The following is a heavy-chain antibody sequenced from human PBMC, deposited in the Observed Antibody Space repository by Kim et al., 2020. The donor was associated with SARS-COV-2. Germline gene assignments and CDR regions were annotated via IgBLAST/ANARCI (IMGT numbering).Heavy chain of an antibody. CDR2: IKSKTDGGTT. J-gene: IGHJ5*02. CDR3: TTDLISYYYGSGRRLDP. D-gene: IGHD3-10*01. Sequence: GGSLRLSCAASGFTFSNAWMSWVRQAPGKGLEWVGRIKSKTDGGTTDYAAPVKGRFTISRDDSKNTLYLQMNSLKTEDTAVYYCTTDLISYYYGSGRRLDPWGQGTLVTVSS. V-gene: IGHV3-15*01. CDR1: GFTFSNAW.